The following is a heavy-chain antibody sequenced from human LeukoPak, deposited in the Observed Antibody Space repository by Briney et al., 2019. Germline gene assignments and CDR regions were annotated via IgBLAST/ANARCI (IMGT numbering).Heavy chain of an antibody. CDR3: ARSGRGVDSFYSYMDV. CDR2: IEHDGSEKQDGSEK. CDR1: GFTFSQYW. Sequence: PGGSLRLSCAASGFTFSQYWMSWVRQTPGEGLEWVANIEHDGSEKQDGSEKNYVDSVEGRFTISRDNAKNSLYLQMNSLRAEDTAVYYCARSGRGVDSFYSYMDVWGKGTTVTVSS. V-gene: IGHV3-7*01. D-gene: IGHD3-10*01. J-gene: IGHJ6*03.